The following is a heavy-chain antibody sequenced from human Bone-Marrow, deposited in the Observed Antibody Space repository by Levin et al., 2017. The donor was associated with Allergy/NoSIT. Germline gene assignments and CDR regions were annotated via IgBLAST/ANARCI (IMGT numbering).Heavy chain of an antibody. CDR3: TRGAFDSNYHFCMDV. Sequence: GESLKISCKASGYTFTRYDINWVRQAIGQGLEWMGWMNPNSGNTGYAPKFQGRVTMTRNTSTGTAFMELTSLRSEDTAVYYCTRGAFDSNYHFCMDVWGKGTTVTVS. J-gene: IGHJ6*03. CDR2: MNPNSGNT. V-gene: IGHV1-8*01. CDR1: GYTFTRYD. D-gene: IGHD4-11*01.